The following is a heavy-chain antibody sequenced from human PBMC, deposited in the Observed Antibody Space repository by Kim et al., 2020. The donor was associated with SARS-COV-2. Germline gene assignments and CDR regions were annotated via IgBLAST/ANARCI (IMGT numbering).Heavy chain of an antibody. CDR2: IIPIFGTA. J-gene: IGHJ6*02. CDR1: GGTFSSYA. D-gene: IGHD3-16*01. CDR3: ARDGPKLGQFPYYYYYGMDV. V-gene: IGHV1-69*13. Sequence: SVKVSCKASGGTFSSYAISWVRQAPGQGLEWMGGIIPIFGTANYAQKFQGRVTITADESTSTAYMELSSLRSEDTAVYYCARDGPKLGQFPYYYYYGMDVWGQGTTVTVSS.